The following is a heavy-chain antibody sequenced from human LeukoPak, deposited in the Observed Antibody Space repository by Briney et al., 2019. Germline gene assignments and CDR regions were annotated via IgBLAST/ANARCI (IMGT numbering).Heavy chain of an antibody. CDR2: IYYSGST. V-gene: IGHV4-59*01. D-gene: IGHD6-13*01. CDR1: GGSISSYY. CDR3: ARDRAAAGPSGFDY. Sequence: SETLSLTCTVSGGSISSYYWSWIRQPPGKGLEWIGYIYYSGSTNYNPSLKSRVTISVDTSKNQFSLKLSSVTAADTAVYYCARDRAAAGPSGFDYWGQGALVTVSS. J-gene: IGHJ4*02.